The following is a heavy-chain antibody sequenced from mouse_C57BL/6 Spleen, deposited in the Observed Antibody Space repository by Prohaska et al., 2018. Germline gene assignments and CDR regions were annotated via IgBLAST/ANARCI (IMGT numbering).Heavy chain of an antibody. V-gene: IGHV3-6*01. CDR2: ISHDGSN. J-gene: IGHJ3*01. CDR3: ARGTYYGRTFAY. D-gene: IGHD1-1*01. CDR1: GYSITRGSY. Sequence: DVQLQESGPGLVKPSQSLSLTCSVTGYSITRGSYCIWIRQFPGNKLEWMGYISHDGSNNYNPSLKNRISITRDTSKNQLFLKLNSVTTEDTATYYGARGTYYGRTFAYWGQGTRVTVSA.